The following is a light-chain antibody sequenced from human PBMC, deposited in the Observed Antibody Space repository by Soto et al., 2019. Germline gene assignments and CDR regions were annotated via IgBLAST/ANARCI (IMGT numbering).Light chain of an antibody. V-gene: IGLV3-1*01. CDR2: QDN. J-gene: IGLJ2*01. CDR1: NLGDKY. CDR3: SVWESSTVV. Sequence: SYELTQPPSVSVSPGQTASITCSGDNLGDKYACWYQQKPGQSPILVIYQDNKRPSGIPERFSGSNSGNTATLTISGTQALDDACFFCSVWESSTVVFGGGTKLTVL.